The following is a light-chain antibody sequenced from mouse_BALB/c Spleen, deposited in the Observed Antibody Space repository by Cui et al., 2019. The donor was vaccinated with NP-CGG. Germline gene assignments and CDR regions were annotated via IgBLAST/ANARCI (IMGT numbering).Light chain of an antibody. Sequence: VVSQGSALTTSPGETVTLTCRSSTGAVTTNNYANWVQEKPDHLFTGLIGGTNNRAPGVPARFSGSLIGDKAALTITGAQTEDEAIYFCALWYSNHWVFGGGTKLTVL. CDR1: TGAVTTNNY. CDR3: ALWYSNHWV. V-gene: IGLV1*01. J-gene: IGLJ1*01. CDR2: GTN.